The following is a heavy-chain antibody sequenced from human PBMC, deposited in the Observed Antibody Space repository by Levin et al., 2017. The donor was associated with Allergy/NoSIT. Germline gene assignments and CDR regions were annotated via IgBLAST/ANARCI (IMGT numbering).Heavy chain of an antibody. J-gene: IGHJ5*02. CDR1: GYTLSDYF. D-gene: IGHD2-8*02. V-gene: IGHV1-2*02. Sequence: GESLKISCKASGYTLSDYFMEWVRQAPGQGLECMGWINPYTGGTYYAQKFQGRVTLTRDTSTSTVYMALSGLRSDDTAVYYCATGLCTGGKCSTPGMWLDPWGQGTLVSVSS. CDR2: INPYTGGT. CDR3: ATGLCTGGKCSTPGMWLDP.